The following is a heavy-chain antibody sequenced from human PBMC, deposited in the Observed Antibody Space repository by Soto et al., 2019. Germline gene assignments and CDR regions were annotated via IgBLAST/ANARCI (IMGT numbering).Heavy chain of an antibody. CDR1: GYTFSSYG. Sequence: ASVKVSCKASGYTFSSYGMSGVRQAPGQGLEWMGWINGYNGNTNYAPKLQGRITMTTDTSTTTAYMELRSLRSDDTAVYYCARMGDVPYYYYGMDVWGQGTTLTVSS. CDR3: ARMGDVPYYYYGMDV. J-gene: IGHJ6*02. V-gene: IGHV1-18*01. CDR2: INGYNGNT. D-gene: IGHD3-16*01.